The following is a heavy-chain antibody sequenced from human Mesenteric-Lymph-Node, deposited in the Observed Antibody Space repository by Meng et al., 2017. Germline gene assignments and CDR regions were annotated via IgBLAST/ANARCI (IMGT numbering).Heavy chain of an antibody. CDR2: ISYDGSNK. J-gene: IGHJ6*02. V-gene: IGHV3-30*07. Sequence: GGSLRLSCAASGFTFSSYAMHWVRQAPGKGLEWVAVISYDGSNKYYADSVKGRFTISRDNSKNTLYLQMNSLRDEDTAVYYCARAIYCSGGNCYRYGLDVWGQGTRVTGYS. CDR1: GFTFSSYA. CDR3: ARAIYCSGGNCYRYGLDV. D-gene: IGHD2-15*01.